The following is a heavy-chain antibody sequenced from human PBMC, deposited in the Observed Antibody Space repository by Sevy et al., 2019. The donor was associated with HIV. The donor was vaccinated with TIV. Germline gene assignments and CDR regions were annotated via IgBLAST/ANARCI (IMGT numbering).Heavy chain of an antibody. CDR3: GKCTLWVYDPTNRKCGMDV. D-gene: IGHD5-12*01. Sequence: ASVKVSCKASGYNFINYGISWVRQAPGQGLEWVGGSSPFTGSPNYPQKLQDRVTVTTDTATNTAYMELRNLRSDDTAVYYCGKCTLWVYDPTNRKCGMDVWGQGTTVIVSS. J-gene: IGHJ6*02. V-gene: IGHV1-18*01. CDR2: SSPFTGSP. CDR1: GYNFINYG.